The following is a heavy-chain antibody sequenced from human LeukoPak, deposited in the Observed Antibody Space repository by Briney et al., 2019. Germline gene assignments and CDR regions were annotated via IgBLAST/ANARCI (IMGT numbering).Heavy chain of an antibody. V-gene: IGHV1-18*01. Sequence: ASVKVSCKASGYXFEILGITWVRQAPGQGLEWMGWIGANNANTKLEQKFQGRLTMAIDTSTGIVHMELRDLISDDTAVYYCGRNGVVAENRLYVDYWGQGTLVTVSS. D-gene: IGHD2-8*01. CDR1: GYXFEILG. CDR3: GRNGVVAENRLYVDY. CDR2: IGANNANT. J-gene: IGHJ4*02.